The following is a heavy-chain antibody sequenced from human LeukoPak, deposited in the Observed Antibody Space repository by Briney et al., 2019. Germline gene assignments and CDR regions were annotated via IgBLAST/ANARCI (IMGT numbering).Heavy chain of an antibody. V-gene: IGHV1-2*02. Sequence: ASVKVSCKASGYTFTGYYMHWVRQAPGQGLEWMGWINPNSGGTNCAQKFQGRVTMTRDTSISTAYMELSRLRSDDTAVYYCASRGYDYYYYYGMDVWGQGTTVTVSS. CDR1: GYTFTGYY. D-gene: IGHD5-12*01. CDR2: INPNSGGT. CDR3: ASRGYDYYYYYGMDV. J-gene: IGHJ6*02.